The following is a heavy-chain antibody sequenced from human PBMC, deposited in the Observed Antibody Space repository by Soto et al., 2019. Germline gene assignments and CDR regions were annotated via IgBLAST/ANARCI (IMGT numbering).Heavy chain of an antibody. D-gene: IGHD2-15*01. CDR2: IWYDGSNK. CDR3: AREHCSGGSCPFDI. Sequence: QVQLVESGGGVVQPGRSLRLSCAASGFTFSSYGMHWVRQAPGKGLEWMAVIWYDGSNKYYADSVKGRFTISRDNSKNTLYLQMNSLRAEDTAVYYCAREHCSGGSCPFDIWGQGTMVTVSS. J-gene: IGHJ3*02. V-gene: IGHV3-33*01. CDR1: GFTFSSYG.